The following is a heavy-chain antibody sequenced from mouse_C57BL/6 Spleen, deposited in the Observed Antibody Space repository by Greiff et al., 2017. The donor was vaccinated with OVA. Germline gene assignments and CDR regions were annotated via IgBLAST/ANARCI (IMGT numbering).Heavy chain of an antibody. CDR3: ANLYDYDKLAY. V-gene: IGHV1-26*01. D-gene: IGHD2-4*01. CDR1: GYTFTDYY. CDR2: ISPNNGGT. Sequence: VQLQQSGPELVKPGASVKISCKASGYTFTDYYMNWVKQSPGKSLEWIGDISPNNGGTSYTQKFKGKATLTVDKSSSTAYMELRSLTSEDSAVYYCANLYDYDKLAYWGQGTLVTVSA. J-gene: IGHJ3*01.